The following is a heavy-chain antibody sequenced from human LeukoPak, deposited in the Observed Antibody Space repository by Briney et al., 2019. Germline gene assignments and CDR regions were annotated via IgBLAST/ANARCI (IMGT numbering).Heavy chain of an antibody. CDR2: IYYSGST. Sequence: SQTLSLTCTVSGGSISSGDYYWSWIRQHPGKGLEWIGYIYYSGSTYYNPSLKSRVTISVDTSKNQFSLKLSSVTAADTAVYYCARDRGPATANAFDIWGQGTMVTVSS. V-gene: IGHV4-31*03. CDR3: ARDRGPATANAFDI. CDR1: GGSISSGDYY. D-gene: IGHD1-26*01. J-gene: IGHJ3*02.